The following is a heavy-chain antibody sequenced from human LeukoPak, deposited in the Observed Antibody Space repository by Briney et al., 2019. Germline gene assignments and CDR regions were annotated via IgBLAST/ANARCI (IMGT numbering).Heavy chain of an antibody. CDR1: GDSVSSNSAA. CDR2: TYYRSKWYN. CDR3: ARGPRSSWLNAFDI. V-gene: IGHV6-1*01. D-gene: IGHD6-13*01. Sequence: SQTLSLTCAISGDSVSSNSAAWNWIRQSPSRGLKWLGRTYYRSKWYNDYAVSVKSRITINPDTSKNQFSLQLNSVTPEDTAVYYCARGPRSSWLNAFDIWGQGTMVTVSS. J-gene: IGHJ3*02.